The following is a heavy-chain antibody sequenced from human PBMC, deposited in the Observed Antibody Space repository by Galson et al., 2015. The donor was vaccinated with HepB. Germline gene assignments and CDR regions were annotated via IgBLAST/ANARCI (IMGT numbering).Heavy chain of an antibody. CDR3: ARLGGDCSSTSCHDAFDI. CDR2: IYPGDSDT. Sequence: QSGAEVKKPGESLKISCKGSGYSFTSYWIGWVCQMPGKGLEWMGIIYPGDSDTRCSPSFQGQVTISADKSISTAYLQWSSLKASDTAMYYCARLGGDCSSTSCHDAFDIWGQGTMVTVSS. D-gene: IGHD2-2*01. V-gene: IGHV5-51*03. CDR1: GYSFTSYW. J-gene: IGHJ3*02.